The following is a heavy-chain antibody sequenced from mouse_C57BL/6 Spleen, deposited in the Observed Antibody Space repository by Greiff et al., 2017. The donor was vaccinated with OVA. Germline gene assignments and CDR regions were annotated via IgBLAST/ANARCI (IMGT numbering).Heavy chain of an antibody. J-gene: IGHJ3*01. CDR3: ARGDYDGTWFAY. CDR2: IWSGGST. CDR1: GFSLTSSG. D-gene: IGHD2-4*01. Sequence: QVQLKESGPGLVQPSQSLSITCTVSGFSLTSSGVHWVRQSPGKGLEWLGVIWSGGSTDYNAAFIYRLSISTANSKSQVYFKMNRLQGDDTAIYYCARGDYDGTWFAYWGQGTLVTVAA. V-gene: IGHV2-2*01.